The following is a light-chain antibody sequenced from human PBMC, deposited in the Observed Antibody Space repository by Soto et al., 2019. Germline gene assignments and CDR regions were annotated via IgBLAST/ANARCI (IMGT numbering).Light chain of an antibody. CDR3: GTWDSGLTAGV. V-gene: IGLV1-51*01. CDR2: DND. Sequence: QSVLTQPPSVSAAPGQRVTISCSRSASNVGTHFVSWYQHLPGAAPKLLIYDNDERPSEIPDRFSGSKSDTSATLTITGLQTGDEADYYCGTWDSGLTAGVFGGGTKLTVL. J-gene: IGLJ2*01. CDR1: ASNVGTHF.